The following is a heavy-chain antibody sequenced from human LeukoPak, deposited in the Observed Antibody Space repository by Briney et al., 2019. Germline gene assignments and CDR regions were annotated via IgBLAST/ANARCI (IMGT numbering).Heavy chain of an antibody. CDR3: ASTYYDFWSGYYYYYYMDV. CDR1: GYTFTSYG. J-gene: IGHJ6*03. D-gene: IGHD3-3*01. Sequence: GASVKVSCKASGYTFTSYGISWVRQAPGQGLEWMGWISAYNGNTNYAQKLQGRVTMTTDTSTSTAYMELRSLRSDDTAVYYCASTYYDFWSGYYYYYYMDVWGKGTTVTVSS. CDR2: ISAYNGNT. V-gene: IGHV1-18*01.